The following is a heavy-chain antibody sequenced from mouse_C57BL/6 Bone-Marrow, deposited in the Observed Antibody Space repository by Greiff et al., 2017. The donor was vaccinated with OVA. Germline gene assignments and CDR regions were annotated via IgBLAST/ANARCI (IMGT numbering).Heavy chain of an antibody. D-gene: IGHD2-4*01. Sequence: QVQLKESGPGLVAPSQSLSITCTVSGFSLTSYGVSWVRQPPGKGLEWLGVIWGDGSTNYHSALISRLSISKDNSKSQVFLKLNSLQTDDPATYYCAEPSSTMITADLAYWGQGTLVTVSA. J-gene: IGHJ3*01. CDR3: AEPSSTMITADLAY. CDR2: IWGDGST. CDR1: GFSLTSYG. V-gene: IGHV2-3*01.